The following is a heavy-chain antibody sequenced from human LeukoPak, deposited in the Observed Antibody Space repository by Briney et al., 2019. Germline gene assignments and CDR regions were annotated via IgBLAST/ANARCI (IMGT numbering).Heavy chain of an antibody. CDR1: GFTFSSYA. J-gene: IGHJ1*01. CDR2: IYYSGST. D-gene: IGHD3-3*01. Sequence: LRLSCAASGFTFSSYAMSWIRQHPGKGLEWIGYIYYSGSTYYNPSLKSRVTISVDTSKNQFSLKLSSVTAADTAVYYCARFALDFWSGYYTSREYFQHWGQGTLVTVSS. V-gene: IGHV4-31*02. CDR3: ARFALDFWSGYYTSREYFQH.